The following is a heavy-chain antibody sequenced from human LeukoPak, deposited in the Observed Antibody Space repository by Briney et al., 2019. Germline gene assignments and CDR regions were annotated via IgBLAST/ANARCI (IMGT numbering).Heavy chain of an antibody. D-gene: IGHD3-16*01. CDR1: GGSISSYF. J-gene: IGHJ4*02. CDR2: MDFSGST. Sequence: PSETVSLTCTVSGGSISSYFWSWIRQPAGKALEWIGRMDFSGSTNYNPSLRSRVTLSLDTSKNQFSLKLSSVTAADTAVYYCARGQRGIGYYFDYWGQGTLVTVSS. V-gene: IGHV4-4*07. CDR3: ARGQRGIGYYFDY.